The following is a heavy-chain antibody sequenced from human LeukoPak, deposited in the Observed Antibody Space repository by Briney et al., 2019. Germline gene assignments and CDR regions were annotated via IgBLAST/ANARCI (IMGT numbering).Heavy chain of an antibody. V-gene: IGHV4-61*01. CDR1: GGSISTSSYY. J-gene: IGHJ5*02. CDR3: ARGGRTKSAGWFDP. D-gene: IGHD3-16*01. Sequence: SETLSLTCTVSGGSISTSSYYWSWIRQPPGKGLEWIGYIYYSGSTNYNPSLKSRVTISVDTSKNQFSLKLSSVTAADTAVYYCARGGRTKSAGWFDPWGQGTLVTVSS. CDR2: IYYSGST.